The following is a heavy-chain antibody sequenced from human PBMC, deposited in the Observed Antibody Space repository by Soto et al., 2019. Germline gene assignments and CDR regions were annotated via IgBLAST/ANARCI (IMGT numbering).Heavy chain of an antibody. CDR2: IRTKTSSYAT. CDR3: SAFSLRYFPYSLY. J-gene: IGHJ1*01. Sequence: GGSLRLSCTVSGFTFSDYDVHWVRQTSGKGLEWVGHIRTKTSSYATSYTASVKGRFAISRDDSKNTASLQMNSLETEDTAIYYCSAFSLRYFPYSLYWGQGTLVTVSS. CDR1: GFTFSDYD. V-gene: IGHV3-73*01. D-gene: IGHD3-9*01.